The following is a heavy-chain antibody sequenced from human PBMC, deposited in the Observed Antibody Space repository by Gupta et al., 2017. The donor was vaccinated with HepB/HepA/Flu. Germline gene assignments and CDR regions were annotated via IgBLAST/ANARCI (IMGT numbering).Heavy chain of an antibody. Sequence: QITLKESGPTLVKPTQTLTLTCTFSGFSLSTSGVGVVWISQPPGKALEWLALIYWDDDKRYSPSLKSRLTITKDTSKNQVVLTMTNMDPVDTATYYCARVVVVPAAEAEMFDYWGQGTLVTVSS. D-gene: IGHD2-2*01. CDR3: ARVVVVPAAEAEMFDY. CDR1: GFSLSTSGVG. J-gene: IGHJ4*02. CDR2: IYWDDDK. V-gene: IGHV2-5*02.